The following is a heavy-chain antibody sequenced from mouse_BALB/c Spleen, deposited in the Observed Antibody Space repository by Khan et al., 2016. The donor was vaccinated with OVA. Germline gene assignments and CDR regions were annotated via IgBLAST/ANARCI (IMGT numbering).Heavy chain of an antibody. CDR2: IDPFSGGT. D-gene: IGHD2-2*01. CDR1: GYSFTNYY. CDR3: TRHGFVAWFTY. Sequence: EVQLQESGPELMKPGASVKISCKASGYSFTNYYIHWVIQSHGKSLEWIGYIDPFSGGTTYNQKFKGKATLTVDKSSSTAYIHLRNLTSEDSAVYYCTRHGFVAWFTYWGQGTLVTVSA. V-gene: IGHV1S135*01. J-gene: IGHJ3*01.